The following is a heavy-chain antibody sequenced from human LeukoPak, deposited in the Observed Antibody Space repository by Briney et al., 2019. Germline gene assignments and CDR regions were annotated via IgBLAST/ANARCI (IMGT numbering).Heavy chain of an antibody. CDR2: LYHSGST. CDR3: ASKGDYYDSSGYFLFDY. J-gene: IGHJ4*02. CDR1: GGSISSSSYY. D-gene: IGHD3-22*01. Sequence: SETLSLTCTVSGGSISSSSYYWGWIRQPPGKGLEWIGRLYHSGSTCYNPSLKSRVTISVDTSKNQFSLKLNSVTAADTAVYYCASKGDYYDSSGYFLFDYWGQGTLVTVSS. V-gene: IGHV4-39*07.